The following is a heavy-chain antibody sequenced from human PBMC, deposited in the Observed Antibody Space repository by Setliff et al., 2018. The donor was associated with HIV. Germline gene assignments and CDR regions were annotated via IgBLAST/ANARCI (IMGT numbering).Heavy chain of an antibody. V-gene: IGHV3-23*01. CDR3: ARREYNYVPRAFDL. CDR1: GFTFRKYD. J-gene: IGHJ3*01. CDR2: ISGISDKI. D-gene: IGHD3-16*01. Sequence: GGSLRLSCAASGFTFRKYDMSWLRQAPGKGLEWVADISGISDKIKYVDSVKGRFTISRDNSRNMVYLQMNSLRADDTAVYYCARREYNYVPRAFDLWGRGTMVTVSS.